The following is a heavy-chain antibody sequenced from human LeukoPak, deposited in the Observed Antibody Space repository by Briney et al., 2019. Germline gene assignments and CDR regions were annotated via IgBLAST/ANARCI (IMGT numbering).Heavy chain of an antibody. V-gene: IGHV4-59*01. Sequence: SETLSLTCTVSGDSISTYYWSWIRQPPGKGLEWIGYIHYSVSTNYNPSLKSRVTISVDTPKNQFSLKLNSVTAADTAVYYCATRVRDGYELPYFDYWGQGVLVTVSS. CDR1: GDSISTYY. J-gene: IGHJ4*02. CDR3: ATRVRDGYELPYFDY. D-gene: IGHD5-24*01. CDR2: IHYSVST.